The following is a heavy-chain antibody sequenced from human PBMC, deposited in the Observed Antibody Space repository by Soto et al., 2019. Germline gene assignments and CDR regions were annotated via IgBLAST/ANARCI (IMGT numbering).Heavy chain of an antibody. J-gene: IGHJ4*02. CDR1: GLTFSSYG. V-gene: IGHV3-30*18. CDR3: ANGRYTNSPEYDY. D-gene: IGHD5-18*01. Sequence: QVQLVESGGGVVQPGRSLRLSCAASGLTFSSYGMNWVRQAPDKGLEWVAGISYDGSNRYHADSMKGRFTVSRDNSKNTLYLQLDSLRTEDTAIYYCANGRYTNSPEYDYWGQGTLVTVSS. CDR2: ISYDGSNR.